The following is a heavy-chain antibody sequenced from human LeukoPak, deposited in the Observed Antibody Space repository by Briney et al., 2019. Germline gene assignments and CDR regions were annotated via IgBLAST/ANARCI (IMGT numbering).Heavy chain of an antibody. V-gene: IGHV4-59*08. J-gene: IGHJ4*02. Sequence: SETLSVTCSVSGGSITNYHWSWIRQPPGKRLEWIGYIRSGESAMYNPSLESRVTMSVDTPMNHFSLRLNSLTAADTAVYYCARHDSRGGSYDYWGQGTLVTVSS. CDR1: GGSITNYH. D-gene: IGHD1-26*01. CDR2: IRSGESA. CDR3: ARHDSRGGSYDY.